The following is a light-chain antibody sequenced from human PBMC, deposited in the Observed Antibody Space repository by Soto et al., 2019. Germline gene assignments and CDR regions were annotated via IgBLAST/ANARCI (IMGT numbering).Light chain of an antibody. V-gene: IGKV1-5*03. CDR2: QAS. CDR3: QLYSVYSSWT. CDR1: ESISRW. Sequence: EIGMTQSPSALSVSKGDRVTITCRASESISRWLAWYQQKPGKVPKLLVYQASSLESGVPSRFSGSGSGTEFTLTISSLQTEDFATYYCQLYSVYSSWTFGQVGMV. J-gene: IGKJ1*01.